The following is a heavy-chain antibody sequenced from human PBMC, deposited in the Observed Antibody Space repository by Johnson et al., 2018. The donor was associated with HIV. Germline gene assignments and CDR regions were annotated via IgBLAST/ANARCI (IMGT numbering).Heavy chain of an antibody. CDR2: INWNGAIT. CDR1: GFTFSNAW. Sequence: VQLVESGGGLVKPGGSLRLSCAASGFTFSNAWMSWVRQAPGKGLEWVGRINWNGAITGSADSVKGRFTISRDNAKNFLYLQMNSLRAEDTALYYCARDTYYYDTSGYLTRPSAFDVWGQGTMVTVSS. V-gene: IGHV3-20*04. D-gene: IGHD3-22*01. CDR3: ARDTYYYDTSGYLTRPSAFDV. J-gene: IGHJ3*01.